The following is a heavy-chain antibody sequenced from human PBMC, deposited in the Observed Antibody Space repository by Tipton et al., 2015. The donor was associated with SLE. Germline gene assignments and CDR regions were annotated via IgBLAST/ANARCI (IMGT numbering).Heavy chain of an antibody. Sequence: SLRLSCAASGFTFSSYGMSWVRQAPGKALEWVSAISGSGGSTYYADSVKGRFTISRDNSKNTLYLQMNSLRAEDTAVYYCAKDLSCSSPCCWSYFGHWGQGTLIAVSS. CDR3: AKDLSCSSPCCWSYFGH. CDR1: GFTFSSYG. CDR2: ISGSGGST. J-gene: IGHJ4*02. V-gene: IGHV3-23*01. D-gene: IGHD2-2*01.